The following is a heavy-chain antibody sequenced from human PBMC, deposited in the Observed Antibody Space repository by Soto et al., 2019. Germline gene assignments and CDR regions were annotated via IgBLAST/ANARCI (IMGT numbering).Heavy chain of an antibody. J-gene: IGHJ4*02. CDR2: IYYSGST. CDR1: GGSISSYY. V-gene: IGHV4-59*01. D-gene: IGHD1-26*01. Sequence: QVQLQESGPGLVKPSETLSLTCTVSGGSISSYYWSWIRQPPGKGLEWIGYIYYSGSTNYNPSLKRRGPISVDTAKSQFSPKRSSGTAADPAVYFWAGRYGGNFDYWGQGTLVTVSS. CDR3: AGRYGGNFDY.